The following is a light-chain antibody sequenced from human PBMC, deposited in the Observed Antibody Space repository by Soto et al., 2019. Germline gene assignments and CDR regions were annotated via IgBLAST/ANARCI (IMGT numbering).Light chain of an antibody. J-gene: IGLJ3*02. V-gene: IGLV1-47*01. CDR1: RSNIGSNY. CDR2: RDN. Sequence: QPVLTQPPSASGTPGQRVTISCSGSRSNIGSNYVFWYQHLPGTAPKLIIYRDNQRPSGVPDRFSGSKSGTSASLAISGLRSDDEADYYCAAWDESLSAWVFAGGTQLTVL. CDR3: AAWDESLSAWV.